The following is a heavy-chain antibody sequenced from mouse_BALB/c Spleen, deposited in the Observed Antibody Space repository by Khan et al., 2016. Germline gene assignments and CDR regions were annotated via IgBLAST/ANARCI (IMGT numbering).Heavy chain of an antibody. CDR3: TRAPTATRYFDV. J-gene: IGHJ1*01. D-gene: IGHD1-2*01. Sequence: EVQLQESGPGLVKPSQSLSLTCTVTGYSITSDYAWNWIRQFPGNKLEWMGYIRYSGSTTYNPSLKSRISITRDISKKQFFLQLYSVTTEDKATYYCTRAPTATRYFDVWGAGTTVTVSS. CDR2: IRYSGST. CDR1: GYSITSDYA. V-gene: IGHV3-2*02.